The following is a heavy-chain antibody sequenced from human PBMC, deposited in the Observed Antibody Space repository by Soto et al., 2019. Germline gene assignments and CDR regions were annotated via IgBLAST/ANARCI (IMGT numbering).Heavy chain of an antibody. J-gene: IGHJ5*02. CDR1: VFTFSSYG. D-gene: IGHD5-18*01. CDR3: AKEGVDTAMVRGWFDP. CDR2: ISYDGSNK. V-gene: IGHV3-30*18. Sequence: GGPLRLSCAAPVFTFSSYGMHWVRQAPGKGLEWVAVISYDGSNKYYADSVKGRFTISRDNSKNTLYLQMNSLRAEDTAVYYCAKEGVDTAMVRGWFDPWGQGTLVTVSS.